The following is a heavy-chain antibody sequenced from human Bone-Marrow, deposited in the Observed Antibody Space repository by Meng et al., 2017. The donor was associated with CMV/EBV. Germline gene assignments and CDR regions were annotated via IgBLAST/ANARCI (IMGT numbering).Heavy chain of an antibody. CDR3: AKVRYQLLYGGRYCDY. V-gene: IGHV3-23*01. CDR1: GFTFSSYA. Sequence: GESLKISCAASGFTFSSYAMSWVRQAPGKGLEWVSAISGSGGSTYYADSVKGRFTISRDNSNNTLYLQMNSLRAEDTAVYYCAKVRYQLLYGGRYCDYWGQGTLVTVYS. D-gene: IGHD2-2*02. CDR2: ISGSGGST. J-gene: IGHJ4*02.